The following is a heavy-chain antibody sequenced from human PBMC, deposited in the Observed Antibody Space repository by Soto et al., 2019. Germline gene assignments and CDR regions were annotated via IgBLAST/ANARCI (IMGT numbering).Heavy chain of an antibody. J-gene: IGHJ4*02. CDR3: ARVGRVSNGGYLDY. CDR1: GASISSRTFY. D-gene: IGHD3-22*01. V-gene: IGHV4-31*03. Sequence: SETLSLTCTVSGASISSRTFYWSGFRQNPGKGLEWIGYIYYTGNTYYNPSLKSRLTISVDTSKNQFSLTLSSVTAADTAVYYCARVGRVSNGGYLDYWGQGTLVTVSS. CDR2: IYYTGNT.